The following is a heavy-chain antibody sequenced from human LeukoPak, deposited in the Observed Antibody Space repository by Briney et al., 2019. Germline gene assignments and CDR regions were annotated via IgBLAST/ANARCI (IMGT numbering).Heavy chain of an antibody. V-gene: IGHV3-30*02. J-gene: IGHJ5*02. D-gene: IGHD2-15*01. CDR2: IRYDGSNK. CDR3: ARGIVVVVAATSNWFDP. CDR1: GFTFSSYA. Sequence: GGSLRLSCAASGFTFSSYAMHWVRQAPGKGLEWVAFIRYDGSNKYYADSVKGRFTISRDNSKNTLYLQMNSLRAEDTAVYYCARGIVVVVAATSNWFDPWGQGTLVTVSS.